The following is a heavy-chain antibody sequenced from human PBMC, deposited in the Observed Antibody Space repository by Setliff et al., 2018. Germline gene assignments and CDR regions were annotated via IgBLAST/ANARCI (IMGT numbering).Heavy chain of an antibody. Sequence: PSETLSLTCTVSGGPISSSNYYWGWIRQPPGKGLEWIGSINYRGSTHDNPSLRSRVTMSVDTSKSHFSLTLRSLTAADTAVYYCAKVPITKVYFYMDVWGKGTTVTVSS. CDR3: AKVPITKVYFYMDV. V-gene: IGHV4-39*02. D-gene: IGHD3-10*01. CDR1: GGPISSSNYY. J-gene: IGHJ6*03. CDR2: INYRGST.